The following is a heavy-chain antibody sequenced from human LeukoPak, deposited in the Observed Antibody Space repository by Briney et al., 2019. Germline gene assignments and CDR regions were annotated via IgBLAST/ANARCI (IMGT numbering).Heavy chain of an antibody. CDR1: GYSISSGYY. CDR3: ARRYSNYFFDY. D-gene: IGHD4-11*01. V-gene: IGHV4-38-2*01. J-gene: IGHJ4*02. Sequence: SETLSLTCAVSGYSISSGYYWAWIRQPPGKGLEWIGNIYHSGSTYYNPSLKRRVTISVDTSKNQFSLKLSSVTAADTAVYYCARRYSNYFFDYWGQGILVTVSS. CDR2: IYHSGST.